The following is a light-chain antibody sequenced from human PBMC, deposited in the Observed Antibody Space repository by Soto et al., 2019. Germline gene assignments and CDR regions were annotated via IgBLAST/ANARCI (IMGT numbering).Light chain of an antibody. CDR3: QQYNSYPWT. J-gene: IGKJ1*01. CDR1: QSISSW. Sequence: DIQMTQSPSTLSASVGDRVTITCRASQSISSWLAWYQQKPGKAPKLLIYKASSLERGVPSRFSGSGSGTEFTLTISSLQPDDCATDDCQQYNSYPWTFGQGTKVEIK. V-gene: IGKV1-5*03. CDR2: KAS.